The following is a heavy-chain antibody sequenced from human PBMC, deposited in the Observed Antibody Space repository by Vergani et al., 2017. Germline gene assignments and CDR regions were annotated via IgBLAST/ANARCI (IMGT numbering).Heavy chain of an antibody. J-gene: IGHJ6*03. CDR2: IFTGGTT. Sequence: EVQLLQSEGAVVQPGGSLKLSCAASGFIVSDNYMSWVRHRPGKGLEWVSFIFTGGTTYYEDSVKSRITISRDNSNNTVHLQMNSLTAEDTAVYYCSKMCNWDDSYFYCMDVWGKGTTVTVSS. CDR1: GFIVSDNY. CDR3: SKMCNWDDSYFYCMDV. V-gene: IGHV3-66*01. D-gene: IGHD1-1*01.